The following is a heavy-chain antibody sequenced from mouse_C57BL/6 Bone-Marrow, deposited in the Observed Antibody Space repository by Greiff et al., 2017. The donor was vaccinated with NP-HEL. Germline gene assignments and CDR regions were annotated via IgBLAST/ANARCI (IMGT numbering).Heavy chain of an antibody. Sequence: VHLVESGAELARPGASVKLSCKASGYTFTSYGISWVKQRTGQGLEWIGEIYPRSGNTYYNEKFKGKATLTADKSSSTAYMELRSLTSEDSAVYFCARTDYYGSSLYAMDYWGQGTSVTVSS. CDR2: IYPRSGNT. CDR3: ARTDYYGSSLYAMDY. V-gene: IGHV1-81*01. J-gene: IGHJ4*01. D-gene: IGHD1-1*01. CDR1: GYTFTSYG.